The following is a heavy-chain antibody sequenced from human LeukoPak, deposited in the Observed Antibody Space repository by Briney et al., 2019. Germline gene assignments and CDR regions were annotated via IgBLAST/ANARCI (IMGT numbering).Heavy chain of an antibody. Sequence: GGSLRLSCAASGFTFSSYGMHWVRQAPGKGLEWVAFIRYDGSNKYYADSVKGRFTISRDNSKNTLYLQMNSLRAEDTAVYYCAKARGKTTVAPYYFDYWGQGTLVTVPS. V-gene: IGHV3-30*02. CDR2: IRYDGSNK. J-gene: IGHJ4*02. D-gene: IGHD4-23*01. CDR3: AKARGKTTVAPYYFDY. CDR1: GFTFSSYG.